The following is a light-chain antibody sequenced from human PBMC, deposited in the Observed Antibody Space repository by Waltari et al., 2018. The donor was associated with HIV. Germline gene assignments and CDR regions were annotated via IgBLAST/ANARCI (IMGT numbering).Light chain of an antibody. CDR1: QYVNMY. V-gene: IGKV1-39*01. J-gene: IGKJ4*01. Sequence: DIQIPQSPSSLSASVVDRVTITCRTSQYVNMYLNWYQQKPGRAPSLLIFAASTLHTGVPSRFSASGSGTTFSLVISGLQADDIATYFCQQTFTLPLTFGAGT. CDR2: AAS. CDR3: QQTFTLPLT.